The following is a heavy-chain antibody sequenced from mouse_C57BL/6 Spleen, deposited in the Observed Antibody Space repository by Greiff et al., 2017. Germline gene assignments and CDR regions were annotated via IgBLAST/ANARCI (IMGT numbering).Heavy chain of an antibody. Sequence: DVKLVESGGGLVKPGGSLKLSCAASGFTFSSYAMSWVRQTPEKRLEWVATISDGGSYTYYPDNVKGRFTISRDNAKNNLYLQMSHLKSEDTAMYYCARVATVVAEGFAYWGQGTLVTVSA. CDR1: GFTFSSYA. J-gene: IGHJ3*01. D-gene: IGHD1-1*01. V-gene: IGHV5-4*03. CDR3: ARVATVVAEGFAY. CDR2: ISDGGSYT.